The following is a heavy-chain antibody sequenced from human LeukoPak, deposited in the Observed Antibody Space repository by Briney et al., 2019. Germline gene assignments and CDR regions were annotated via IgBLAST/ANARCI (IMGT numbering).Heavy chain of an antibody. CDR1: GGSISSYY. J-gene: IGHJ4*02. CDR2: IYYSGST. Sequence: SETLSLTCTVSGGSISSYYWSWIRQPPGKGLEWIGYIYYSGSTNYNPSLKSRVTISVDTSKNQFSLKLSSVTAADTAVYYCARSLRGVDYFDYWGQGTLVTVSS. CDR3: ARSLRGVDYFDY. V-gene: IGHV4-59*01.